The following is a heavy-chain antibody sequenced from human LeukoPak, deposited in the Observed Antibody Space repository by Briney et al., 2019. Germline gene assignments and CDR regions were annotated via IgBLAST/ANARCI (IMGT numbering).Heavy chain of an antibody. J-gene: IGHJ5*02. V-gene: IGHV4-34*01. CDR3: ARNERGYWFDP. Sequence: SETLSLTCAVYGGSFSGYYWSWIRQPPGKGLEWIGEINHSGSTNYNPSLKSRVTISVDTSKNQFSLKLSSVTAADTAVYYCARNERGYWFDPWGQGTLVTVSS. D-gene: IGHD3-10*01. CDR1: GGSFSGYY. CDR2: INHSGST.